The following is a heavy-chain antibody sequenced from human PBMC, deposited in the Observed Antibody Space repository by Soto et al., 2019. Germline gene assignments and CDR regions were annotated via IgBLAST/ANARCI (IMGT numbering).Heavy chain of an antibody. Sequence: SETLSLTCAVYGGSFSAYYWTWIRQPPGKGLEWIGEIHHSGSTNYNPSLKSRVTISVDTSKNQFSLKLSSVTAADTAVYYCARGVYYDILTGYPYSTGLPQKKYYFDYWGQGTLVTVSS. CDR2: IHHSGST. V-gene: IGHV4-34*01. J-gene: IGHJ4*02. CDR3: ARGVYYDILTGYPYSTGLPQKKYYFDY. D-gene: IGHD3-9*01. CDR1: GGSFSAYY.